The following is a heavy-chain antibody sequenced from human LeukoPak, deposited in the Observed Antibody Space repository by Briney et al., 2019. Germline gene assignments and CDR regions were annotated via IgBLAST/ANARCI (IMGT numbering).Heavy chain of an antibody. CDR2: ISTHNGNT. Sequence: ASVKVSCKASGYTFTSYGIGGVRQAPGQGLEWMGWISTHNGNTNYAQKFQGRVTMTTDTSTSTAYMELRSLRSADTAVYYCARGASYVILTGYSYFDYWGQGTLVTVSS. J-gene: IGHJ4*01. CDR1: GYTFTSYG. V-gene: IGHV1-18*01. D-gene: IGHD3-9*01. CDR3: ARGASYVILTGYSYFDY.